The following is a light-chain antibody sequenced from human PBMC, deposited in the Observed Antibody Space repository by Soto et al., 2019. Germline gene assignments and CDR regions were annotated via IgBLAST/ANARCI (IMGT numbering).Light chain of an antibody. Sequence: QSALTQPASVSGSPGQSITISCTGTSSDVGSYNLVSWYQQHPGKAPKLMISEVNKRPSGVSDRFSGSKSGNTASLTISGLQAEDEADYHCCSHAGSSTLDVFGTGTKVTVL. CDR3: CSHAGSSTLDV. J-gene: IGLJ1*01. CDR2: EVN. V-gene: IGLV2-23*02. CDR1: SSDVGSYNL.